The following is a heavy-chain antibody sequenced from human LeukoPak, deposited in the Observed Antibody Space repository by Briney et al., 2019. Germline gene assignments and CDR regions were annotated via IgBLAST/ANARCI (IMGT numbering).Heavy chain of an antibody. J-gene: IGHJ4*02. CDR3: ATSPYYDSSGYPLV. D-gene: IGHD3-22*01. Sequence: SETLSLTCTVSGYSISSGYYWGWIRQPPGKGLEWIGSIYHSGSTYYNPSLKSRVTISVDTPKNQFSLKLSSVTAADTAVYYCATSPYYDSSGYPLVWGQGTLVTVSS. CDR2: IYHSGST. V-gene: IGHV4-38-2*02. CDR1: GYSISSGYY.